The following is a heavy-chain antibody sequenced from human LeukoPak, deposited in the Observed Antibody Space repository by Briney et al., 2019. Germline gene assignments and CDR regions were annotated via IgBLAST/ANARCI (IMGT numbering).Heavy chain of an antibody. CDR3: ARESQESLRGYDYFYFDY. V-gene: IGHV1-46*01. CDR2: INPSGGST. D-gene: IGHD5-12*01. Sequence: ASVKVSCKASGYTFTSYNMHWVRQAPGQGLEWMGIINPSGGSTNYAQKFQGRVTMTRDTSTSTVYMELSSLRSEDTAVYYCARESQESLRGYDYFYFDYWGQGTLVTVSS. CDR1: GYTFTSYN. J-gene: IGHJ4*02.